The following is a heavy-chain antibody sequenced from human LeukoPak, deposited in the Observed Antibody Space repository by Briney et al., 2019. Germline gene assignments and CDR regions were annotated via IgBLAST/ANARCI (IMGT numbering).Heavy chain of an antibody. CDR3: ARDLDNSGWYVFDY. Sequence: SETLSLTCIVSGGSISSYYWSWIRQPPGKGLEWIGYTHYSGSTSYNPSLKSRVIISVDTSKNQLSLKLSSVTAADTAVYYCARDLDNSGWYVFDYWGQGNLVTVSS. CDR2: THYSGST. J-gene: IGHJ4*02. V-gene: IGHV4-59*01. D-gene: IGHD6-19*01. CDR1: GGSISSYY.